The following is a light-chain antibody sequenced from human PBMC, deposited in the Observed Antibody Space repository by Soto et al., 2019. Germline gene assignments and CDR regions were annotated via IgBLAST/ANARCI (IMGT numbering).Light chain of an antibody. J-gene: IGKJ3*01. CDR2: GTS. CDR3: QQYGSSLFT. Sequence: EIVLTQSPCTLSLSPGERATLSCRASQSVSSKYLAWYQQKPGQAPRVLIYGTSIRASGVPERFSGGGSGTDFTLTITRLEPEDFAVYYCQQYGSSLFTFGPGT. CDR1: QSVSSKY. V-gene: IGKV3-20*01.